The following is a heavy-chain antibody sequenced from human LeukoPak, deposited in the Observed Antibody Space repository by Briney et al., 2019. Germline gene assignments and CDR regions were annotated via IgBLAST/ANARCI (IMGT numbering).Heavy chain of an antibody. J-gene: IGHJ4*02. CDR3: ATNIPTPTTSPLLGY. V-gene: IGHV4-38-2*02. CDR2: IYYSGST. D-gene: IGHD1-26*01. CDR1: GYSITSGYY. Sequence: IPSETLSLTCSVSGYSITSGYYWGWIRQPPGKGLEWIGRIYYSGSTYYNPSLKSRVTISVDTSKYQFSLEVSSVTAADTAVYYCATNIPTPTTSPLLGYWGQGTLVTVSS.